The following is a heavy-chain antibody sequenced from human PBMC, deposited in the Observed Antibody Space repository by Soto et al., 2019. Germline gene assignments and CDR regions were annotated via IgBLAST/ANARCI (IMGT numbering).Heavy chain of an antibody. J-gene: IGHJ6*04. CDR3: ARDRDGSYPDYYSGMDG. V-gene: IGHV3-48*04. Sequence: GGSLRLSCAASGFTFSSYSMNWVRQAPGKGLEWVSYISSSSSTIYYADSVKGRFTISRDNAKNSLYLQMNSLRAEDTAVYYCARDRDGSYPDYYSGMDGGGRGTTVTVSS. D-gene: IGHD1-26*01. CDR1: GFTFSSYS. CDR2: ISSSSSTI.